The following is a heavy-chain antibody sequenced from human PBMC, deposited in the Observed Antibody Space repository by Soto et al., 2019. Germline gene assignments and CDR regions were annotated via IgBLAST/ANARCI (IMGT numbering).Heavy chain of an antibody. D-gene: IGHD3-22*01. J-gene: IGHJ4*02. V-gene: IGHV2-5*02. CDR2: IYWDDDK. CDR3: AHRTSSYDSSGFAFDY. CDR1: GLSRTATGLG. Sequence: GAGPTLVNPTQTLTLTCTFSGLSRTATGLGVGWIRQPPGKAPEWLALIYWDDDKRYSPSLKSRLTVTKDSSKNQVVLTMTNMDPVDTATYYCAHRTSSYDSSGFAFDYWSQGPLVTVSS.